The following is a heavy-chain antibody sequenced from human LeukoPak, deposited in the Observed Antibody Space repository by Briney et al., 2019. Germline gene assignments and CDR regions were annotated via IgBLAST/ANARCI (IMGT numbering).Heavy chain of an antibody. V-gene: IGHV1-69*05. J-gene: IGHJ3*02. D-gene: IGHD7-27*01. CDR1: GDTFDTYT. CDR2: FIPAFNTA. CDR3: VRDKGLTGDTCAFDI. Sequence: SVKVSCKASGDTFDTYTISWVRQVPGQGLEWMGGFIPAFNTAHYARKFQGRVTITMDASTTTDFMEMSSLRFEDTAVYYCVRDKGLTGDTCAFDIWGQETMVTVSS.